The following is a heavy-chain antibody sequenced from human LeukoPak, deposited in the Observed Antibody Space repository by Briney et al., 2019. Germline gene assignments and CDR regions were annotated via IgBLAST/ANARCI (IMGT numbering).Heavy chain of an antibody. V-gene: IGHV3-23*01. CDR1: GFTFTGYS. J-gene: IGHJ4*02. D-gene: IGHD3-3*01. Sequence: GGSLRLSCAASGFTFTGYSMTWVRQAPGKGLEWVSFISGSGGSTYYADSVKGRFTISRDNSRNTLYLQMNSLRAEDTAVYYCTTSRWSEDGGDNWGQGTQVTVSS. CDR2: ISGSGGST. CDR3: TTSRWSEDGGDN.